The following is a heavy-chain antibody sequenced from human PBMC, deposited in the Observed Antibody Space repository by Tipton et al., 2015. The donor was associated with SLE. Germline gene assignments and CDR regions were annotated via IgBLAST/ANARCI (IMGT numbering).Heavy chain of an antibody. J-gene: IGHJ1*01. CDR1: GGSISTNSW. V-gene: IGHV4-4*02. D-gene: IGHD3-16*02. CDR2: IYHTGST. CDR3: AGGDDSIWGSYRHPLL. Sequence: TLSLTCVISGGSISTNSWWSWVRQSPGKGLEWLGQIYHTGSTRHNPSLKSRVTVSVDRSKNQFSLTLYSVTAADTAVYYCAGGDDSIWGSYRHPLLWGQGILVTVSS.